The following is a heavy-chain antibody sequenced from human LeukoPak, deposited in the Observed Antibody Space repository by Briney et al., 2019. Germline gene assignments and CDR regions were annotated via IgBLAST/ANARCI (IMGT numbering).Heavy chain of an antibody. J-gene: IGHJ4*02. CDR1: GYTFTSYY. CDR2: INPSGGST. Sequence: ASVKVSCKASGYTFTSYYMHWVRQAPGQGLEWMGIINPSGGSTSYAQKFQGRVTMTRDTSTSTVYMDLSSLRSEDTAVYYCASRDPTYCGGDCYPSGLDYWGQGTLVTVSS. D-gene: IGHD2-21*02. CDR3: ASRDPTYCGGDCYPSGLDY. V-gene: IGHV1-46*01.